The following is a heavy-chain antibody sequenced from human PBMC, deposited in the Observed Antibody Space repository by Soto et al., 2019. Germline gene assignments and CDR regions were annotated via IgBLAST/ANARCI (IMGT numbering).Heavy chain of an antibody. Sequence: SETLSLTCTVSGGSISSSSYYWGWIRQPPGKGLEWIGSIYYSGSTYYNPSLKSRVTISVDTSKNQFSLKLSSVTAADTAVYYCARDRTLYCISTSCYLENWFHPWGQVTLVT. CDR1: GGSISSSSYY. CDR2: IYYSGST. D-gene: IGHD2-2*01. CDR3: ARDRTLYCISTSCYLENWFHP. V-gene: IGHV4-39*02. J-gene: IGHJ5*02.